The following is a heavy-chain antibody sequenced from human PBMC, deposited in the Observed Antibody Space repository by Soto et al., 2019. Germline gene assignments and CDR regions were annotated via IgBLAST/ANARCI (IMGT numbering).Heavy chain of an antibody. CDR1: GGTFSSYA. Sequence: ASVKVSCKASGGTFSSYAISWVRQAPGQGLEWMGGIIPIFGTANYAQKFQGRVTITADESTSTAYMELSSLRSEDTAVYYCATWGGRQIGPDYYDSSGSLDYYGMDVWGQGTTVTVSS. CDR2: IIPIFGTA. D-gene: IGHD3-22*01. J-gene: IGHJ6*02. CDR3: ATWGGRQIGPDYYDSSGSLDYYGMDV. V-gene: IGHV1-69*13.